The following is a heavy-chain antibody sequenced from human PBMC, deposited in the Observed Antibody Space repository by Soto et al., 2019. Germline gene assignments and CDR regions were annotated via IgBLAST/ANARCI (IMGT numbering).Heavy chain of an antibody. CDR1: GGSISSGGYY. CDR2: IYYSGST. J-gene: IGHJ4*02. D-gene: IGHD3-16*02. CDR3: ARVGMGELSLDY. Sequence: SETLSLTCTVSGGSISSGGYYWSWIRQHPGKGLEWIGYIYYSGSTYYNPSLKSRVTISVDTSKNQFSLKLSSVTAADTAVYYCARVGMGELSLDYWGQGTLVTVS. V-gene: IGHV4-31*03.